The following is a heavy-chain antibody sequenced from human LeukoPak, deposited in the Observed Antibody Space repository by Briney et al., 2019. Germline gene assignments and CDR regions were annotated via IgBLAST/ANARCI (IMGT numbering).Heavy chain of an antibody. J-gene: IGHJ4*02. Sequence: GGSLRLSCAASGFTFSDYYMSWIRQAPGKGLEWVSYISSSGSTIYYADSVRGRFSISRDNAKNSLYLQMNSLRAEDTAVYYCARDSGYGGYYSLLDYWGQGTLVTVSS. V-gene: IGHV3-11*01. CDR3: ARDSGYGGYYSLLDY. D-gene: IGHD3-22*01. CDR1: GFTFSDYY. CDR2: ISSSGSTI.